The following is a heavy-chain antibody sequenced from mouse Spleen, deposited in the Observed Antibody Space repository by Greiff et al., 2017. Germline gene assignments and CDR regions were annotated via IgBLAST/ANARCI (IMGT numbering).Heavy chain of an antibody. D-gene: IGHD1-1*01. CDR2: IDPENGDT. CDR3: NAWGYYGTSSYFDY. V-gene: IGHV14-4*02. J-gene: IGHJ2*01. Sequence: EVKLQESGAELVRPGALVKLSCKASGFNIKDYYIHWVKQRPEQGLEWIGWIDPENGDTEYAPKFQGKATMTADTSSNTAYLHLSSLTSEDTAVYYCNAWGYYGTSSYFDYWGQGTTLTVSS. CDR1: GFNIKDYY.